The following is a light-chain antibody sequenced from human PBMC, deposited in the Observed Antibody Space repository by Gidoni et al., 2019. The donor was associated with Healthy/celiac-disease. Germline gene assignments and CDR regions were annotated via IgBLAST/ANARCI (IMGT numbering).Light chain of an antibody. Sequence: AIRMTQSPSSFSASTGDRVTITCRPSQGISSYLAWYQQKPGKAPKLLIYAASTLQSGVPSRFSGSGSGTDFTLTISCLQSEDFATYYCQQYYSYPPITFGQGTRLEIK. CDR3: QQYYSYPPIT. V-gene: IGKV1-8*01. CDR1: QGISSY. J-gene: IGKJ5*01. CDR2: AAS.